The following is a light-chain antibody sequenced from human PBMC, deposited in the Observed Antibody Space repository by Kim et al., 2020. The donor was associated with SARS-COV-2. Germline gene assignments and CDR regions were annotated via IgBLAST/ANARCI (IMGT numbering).Light chain of an antibody. CDR3: QHDHSYPLT. Sequence: DIQMTQSPSTLSASVGDRVSITCRASQSVQKWLAWYQQKPGKAPRLLIYNASTLQSGVPSRFSGSESGTEFTLTISNLQPDDSASYYCQHDHSYPLTFGQGTKVDIK. CDR2: NAS. J-gene: IGKJ1*01. V-gene: IGKV1-5*03. CDR1: QSVQKW.